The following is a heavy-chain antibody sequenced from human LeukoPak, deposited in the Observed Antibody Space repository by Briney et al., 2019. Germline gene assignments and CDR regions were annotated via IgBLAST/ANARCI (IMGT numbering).Heavy chain of an antibody. Sequence: PGGSLRLSCAASGFTFSSYVTSWVRQAPGKGLERVSAISGSGGSTYYADSVKGRFTISRDNSKNTLYLQMNSLRAEDTAVYYCAKDVLQGYSSGWFILYDAFDIWGQGTMVTVSS. CDR1: GFTFSSYV. CDR2: ISGSGGST. D-gene: IGHD6-19*01. J-gene: IGHJ3*02. V-gene: IGHV3-23*01. CDR3: AKDVLQGYSSGWFILYDAFDI.